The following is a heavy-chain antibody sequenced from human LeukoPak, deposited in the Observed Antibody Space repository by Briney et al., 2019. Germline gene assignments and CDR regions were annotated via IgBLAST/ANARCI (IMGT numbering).Heavy chain of an antibody. Sequence: ASVKVSCKASGYTFTGYYMHWVRQAPGQGLEWMGWINPNSGGTNYAQKFQGRVTMTRDTSISTAYMELSRLRSDDTAVYYCASAGYYYDSSGYYQHFDAFDIWGQGTMVTVSS. CDR1: GYTFTGYY. V-gene: IGHV1-2*02. CDR3: ASAGYYYDSSGYYQHFDAFDI. CDR2: INPNSGGT. J-gene: IGHJ3*02. D-gene: IGHD3-22*01.